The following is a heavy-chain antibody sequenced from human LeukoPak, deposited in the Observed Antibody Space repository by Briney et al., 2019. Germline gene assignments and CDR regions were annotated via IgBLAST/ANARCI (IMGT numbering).Heavy chain of an antibody. J-gene: IGHJ4*02. CDR2: IHSSGDT. CDR1: GASISTYH. V-gene: IGHV4-4*07. CDR3: ARDGLYTYGYSYFDF. D-gene: IGHD5-18*01. Sequence: SETLSLTCTVSGASISTYHWSSIRQSAGKGLEWIGRIHSSGDTNYNPSLKSRVTMSMDTSKNHFSLRVSSVTAADTAVYYCARDGLYTYGYSYFDFWGQGTLVTVSS.